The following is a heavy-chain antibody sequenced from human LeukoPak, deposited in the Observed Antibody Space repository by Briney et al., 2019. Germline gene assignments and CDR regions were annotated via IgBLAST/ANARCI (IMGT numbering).Heavy chain of an antibody. Sequence: AGGSLRLSCAASGFTFSSYAMSWVRQAPGKGLEWVSAISGSGGSTYYADSVKGRFTISRDNSKNTLYLQMNSLRAEDTAVYYCAKVRPRGGSAAKYYFDYWGQGTLVTVSS. CDR3: AKVRPRGGSAAKYYFDY. CDR2: ISGSGGST. J-gene: IGHJ4*02. CDR1: GFTFSSYA. D-gene: IGHD2-15*01. V-gene: IGHV3-23*01.